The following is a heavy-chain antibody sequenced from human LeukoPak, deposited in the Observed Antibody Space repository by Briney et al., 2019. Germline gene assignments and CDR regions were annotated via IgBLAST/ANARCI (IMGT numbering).Heavy chain of an antibody. J-gene: IGHJ4*02. CDR1: VFTFRNKW. CDR3: AKWDFG. Sequence: GGSLRLSCAASVFTFRNKWMHWVRQAPGKGPVWVSRINSDGSITNYADSVKGRFTISRDNAKNTVYLQMNSLRAEDTAVYYCAKWDFGWGQGALVTVSS. CDR2: INSDGSIT. D-gene: IGHD1-26*01. V-gene: IGHV3-74*01.